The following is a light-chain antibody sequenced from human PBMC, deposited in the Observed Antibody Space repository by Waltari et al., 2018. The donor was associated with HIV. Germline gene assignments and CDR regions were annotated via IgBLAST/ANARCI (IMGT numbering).Light chain of an antibody. V-gene: IGLV1-47*01. CDR1: DSNIGSNY. J-gene: IGLJ3*02. CDR3: ASWDDNLNSWV. Sequence: QSVVTQPPSASGTPGQRVTISCSGSDSNIGSNYVYWYQDLPGTAPKLPIYKNKQRSSGVPYRFSGSKSDTSASLASSGLRSEDEADYYCASWDDNLNSWVFGGGTKLTVL. CDR2: KNK.